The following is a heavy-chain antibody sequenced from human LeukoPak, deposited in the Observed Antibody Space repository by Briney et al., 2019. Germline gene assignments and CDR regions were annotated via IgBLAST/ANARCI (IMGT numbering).Heavy chain of an antibody. CDR1: GYTFTSYD. D-gene: IGHD3-22*01. Sequence: ASVKVSCKASGYTFTSYDINWVRQATGQGLEWMGWINPNSGGTNYAQKFQGRVTMARDTSISTAYMELSRLRSDDTAVYYCAREGSHSSGYYHDAFDIWGQGTMVTVSS. J-gene: IGHJ3*02. CDR2: INPNSGGT. CDR3: AREGSHSSGYYHDAFDI. V-gene: IGHV1-2*02.